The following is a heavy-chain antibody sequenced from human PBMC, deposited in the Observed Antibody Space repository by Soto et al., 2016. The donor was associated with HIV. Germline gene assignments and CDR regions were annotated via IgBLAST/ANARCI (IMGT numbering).Heavy chain of an antibody. CDR3: SRAFYGSGRSDF. D-gene: IGHD3-10*01. CDR1: GFPFDEYG. CDR2: INWNGGST. V-gene: IGHV3-20*04. Sequence: EVQLVESGGGVERPGGSLRLSCAVSGFPFDEYGMNWVRQAPGKGLEWVSAINWNGGSTGYADSVKGRFTISRDNAKKYLYLQMNSLRAEDTALHYCSRAFYGSGRSDFWGQGTLVSVSS. J-gene: IGHJ1*01.